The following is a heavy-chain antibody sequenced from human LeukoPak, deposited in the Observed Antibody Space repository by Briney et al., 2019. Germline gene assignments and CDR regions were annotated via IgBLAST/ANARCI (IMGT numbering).Heavy chain of an antibody. CDR2: ISYDGIIK. V-gene: IGHV3-30*16. CDR1: GITFSSFA. Sequence: GGSLRLSCAASGITFSSFAMHWVRQAPGKGPEWVAVISYDGIIKYYADSVKGRFTISRDNSKNTLYLQMNSLRAEDTAVYYCARDSTYYYDSGSSGPHYFDYWGQGTLVTVSS. J-gene: IGHJ4*02. D-gene: IGHD3-10*01. CDR3: ARDSTYYYDSGSSGPHYFDY.